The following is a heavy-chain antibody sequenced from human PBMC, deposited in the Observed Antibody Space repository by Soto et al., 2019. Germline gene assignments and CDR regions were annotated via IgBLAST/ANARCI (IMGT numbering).Heavy chain of an antibody. CDR1: GDSVSSNSAA. Sequence: SQTLSLTCAISGDSVSSNSAAWNWIRQSPSRGLEWLGRTYYRSKWYNDYAVSVKSRITINPDTSKNQFSLQLNSVTPEDTAVYYCARGPPYYDFWNGYPQNDAFDIWGQGTMVTVSS. CDR3: ARGPPYYDFWNGYPQNDAFDI. D-gene: IGHD3-3*01. V-gene: IGHV6-1*01. J-gene: IGHJ3*02. CDR2: TYYRSKWYN.